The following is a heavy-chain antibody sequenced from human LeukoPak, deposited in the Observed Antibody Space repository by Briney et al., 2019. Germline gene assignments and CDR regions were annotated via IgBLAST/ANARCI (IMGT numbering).Heavy chain of an antibody. CDR1: GFTFSTYA. V-gene: IGHV3-23*01. CDR3: ARAGHCTNGICYTPDFGY. D-gene: IGHD2-8*01. J-gene: IGHJ4*02. CDR2: ITDSGGNT. Sequence: GGSLRLSCTASGFTFSTYAMSWVRQAPGKGLEWVSAITDSGGNTYYAAPVKGRFTISRDNSKNTLYLQMNSLRAEDTAAYYCARAGHCTNGICYTPDFGYWGQGTLVTVSS.